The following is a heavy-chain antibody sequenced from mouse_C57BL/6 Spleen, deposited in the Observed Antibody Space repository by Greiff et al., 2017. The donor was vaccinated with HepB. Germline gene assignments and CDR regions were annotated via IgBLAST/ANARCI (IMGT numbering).Heavy chain of an antibody. CDR1: GYTFTDYY. J-gene: IGHJ4*01. CDR2: INPNNGGT. CDR3: ARSSNYFYYAMDY. Sequence: VQLKESGPELVKPGASVKISCKASGYTFTDYYMNWVKQSHGKSLEWIGDINPNNGGTSYNQKFKGKATLTVDKSSSTAYMELRSLTSEDSAVYYCARSSNYFYYAMDYWGQGTSVTVSS. V-gene: IGHV1-26*01. D-gene: IGHD2-5*01.